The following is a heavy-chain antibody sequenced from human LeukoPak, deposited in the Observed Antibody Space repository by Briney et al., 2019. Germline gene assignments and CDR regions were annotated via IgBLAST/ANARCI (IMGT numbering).Heavy chain of an antibody. Sequence: GGSLRLSCAASGFTFDDYAMHWVRQAPGKGLEWVSGISWNSGSIGYADSVKGRFTISRDNAKNSLYLQMNNLRAEDTAVYYCSRLSAMLRGPEPFYYFEYWGQGILVTVSS. V-gene: IGHV3-9*01. CDR3: SRLSAMLRGPEPFYYFEY. CDR1: GFTFDDYA. CDR2: ISWNSGSI. D-gene: IGHD3-10*01. J-gene: IGHJ4*02.